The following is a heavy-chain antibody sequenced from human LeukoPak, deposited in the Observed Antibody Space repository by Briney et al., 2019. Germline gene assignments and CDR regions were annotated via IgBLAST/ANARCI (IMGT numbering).Heavy chain of an antibody. CDR1: GFTFSSYW. CDR2: INSDGSST. D-gene: IGHD6-13*01. J-gene: IGHJ5*02. CDR3: AKHSSSWYFGWFDP. Sequence: GGSLRLSCAASGFTFSSYWMHWVRQAPGKGLVWVSRINSDGSSTSYADSVKGRFTISRDNAKNTVYLQMNSLRAEDTAVYYCAKHSSSWYFGWFDPWGQGTLVTVSS. V-gene: IGHV3-74*01.